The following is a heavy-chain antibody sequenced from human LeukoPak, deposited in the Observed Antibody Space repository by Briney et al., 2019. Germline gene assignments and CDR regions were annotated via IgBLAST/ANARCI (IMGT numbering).Heavy chain of an antibody. CDR3: ARIMRYYYDSSGYYYSNWFDP. CDR1: GGSISSYY. D-gene: IGHD3-22*01. V-gene: IGHV4-59*01. J-gene: IGHJ5*02. CDR2: IYYSGST. Sequence: SETLSLTCTVSGGSISSYYWSWIRQPPGKELEWIGYIYYSGSTNYNPSLKSRVTISVDTSKNQFSLKLSSVTAADTAVYYCARIMRYYYDSSGYYYSNWFDPWGQGTLVTVSS.